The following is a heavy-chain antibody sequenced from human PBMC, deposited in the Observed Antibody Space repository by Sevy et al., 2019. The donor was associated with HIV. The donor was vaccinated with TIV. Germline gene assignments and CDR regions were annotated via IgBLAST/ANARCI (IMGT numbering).Heavy chain of an antibody. J-gene: IGHJ5*02. CDR1: GYTFTSYG. V-gene: IGHV1-18*01. CDR3: ARDEVGYSYYDFWSGYYTWFDP. Sequence: ASVKVSCKASGYTFTSYGISWVRQAPGQGLEWMGWISAYNGNTNYAQKLQGRVTMTTDTSTSTAYMELRSLRSDDTAVYYCARDEVGYSYYDFWSGYYTWFDPWGQGTLVTVSS. CDR2: ISAYNGNT. D-gene: IGHD3-3*01.